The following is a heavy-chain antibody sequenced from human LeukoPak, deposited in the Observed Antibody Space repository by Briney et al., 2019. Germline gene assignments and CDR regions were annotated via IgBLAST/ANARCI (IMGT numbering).Heavy chain of an antibody. CDR3: ARQYYDSSGYYFYFDY. CDR1: GYSFTSYW. V-gene: IGHV5-51*01. J-gene: IGHJ4*02. D-gene: IGHD3-22*01. CDR2: IYPGDSDT. Sequence: GESLKISCKGSGYSFTSYWIGWVRQMPGKGLEWMGIIYPGDSDTRYSPPFQGQVTISADKSISTAYLQWSSLKASDTAMYYCARQYYDSSGYYFYFDYWGQGTLVTVSS.